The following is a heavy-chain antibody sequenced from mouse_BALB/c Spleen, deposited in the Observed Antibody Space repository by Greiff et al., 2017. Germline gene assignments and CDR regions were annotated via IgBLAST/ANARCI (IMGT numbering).Heavy chain of an antibody. CDR3: ARGSSYFDV. J-gene: IGHJ1*01. Sequence: ESGPGLVKPSQSLSLTCSVTGYSITSGYYWNWIRQFPGNKLEWMGYISYDGSNNYNPSLKNRISITRDTSKNQFFLKLNSVTTEDTATYYCARGSSYFDVWGAGTTVTVSS. CDR2: ISYDGSN. CDR1: GYSITSGYY. V-gene: IGHV3-6*02.